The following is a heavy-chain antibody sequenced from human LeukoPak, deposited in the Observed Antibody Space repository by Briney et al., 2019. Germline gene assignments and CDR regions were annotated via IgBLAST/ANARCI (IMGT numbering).Heavy chain of an antibody. Sequence: SETLSLTCTVSGGSISSSSYYWGWIRQPPGKGLEWIGSIYYSGSTYYNPSLKSRVTISVDTSKNQFSLKLSSVTAADTAVYYCARLGKRWLHRHRVDYWGQGTLVTVSS. D-gene: IGHD5-24*01. V-gene: IGHV4-39*01. CDR2: IYYSGST. CDR3: ARLGKRWLHRHRVDY. J-gene: IGHJ4*02. CDR1: GGSISSSSYY.